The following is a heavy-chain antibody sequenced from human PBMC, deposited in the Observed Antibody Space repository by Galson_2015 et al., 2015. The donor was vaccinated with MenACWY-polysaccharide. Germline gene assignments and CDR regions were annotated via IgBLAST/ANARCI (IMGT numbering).Heavy chain of an antibody. CDR3: VGELYQAPFGWFDP. Sequence: ETLSLTCTVSGGSINSYYWGWIRQSLPWGLEWIGYMHTSGKSNYNPSLKSRVTISLDTSKKEFFLKLSSVTAADTAVYYCVGELYQAPFGWFDPWGQGTQVIVSS. CDR2: MHTSGKS. D-gene: IGHD3-16*01. V-gene: IGHV4-59*01. CDR1: GGSINSYY. J-gene: IGHJ5*02.